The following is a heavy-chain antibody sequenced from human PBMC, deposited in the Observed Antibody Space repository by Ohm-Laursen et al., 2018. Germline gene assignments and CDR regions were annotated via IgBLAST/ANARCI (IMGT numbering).Heavy chain of an antibody. D-gene: IGHD6-13*01. V-gene: IGHV4-4*08. CDR1: GASISSYY. CDR3: ASSQSSSWYHAFDV. CDR2: FYHSGGT. Sequence: TLSLTCSVSGASISSYYWTWIRQPPGKGLEWIGHFYHSGGTNNNPSFKSRVTISIDTSKNQASLNLISVTAADTAVYYCASSQSSSWYHAFDVWGQGTMVTVSS. J-gene: IGHJ3*01.